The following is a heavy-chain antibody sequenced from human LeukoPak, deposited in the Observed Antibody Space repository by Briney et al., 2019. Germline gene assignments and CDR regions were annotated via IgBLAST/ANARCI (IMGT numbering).Heavy chain of an antibody. J-gene: IGHJ4*02. D-gene: IGHD3-22*01. V-gene: IGHV3-73*01. CDR3: TPLGGDSSGYYPRG. Sequence: EGSLRLSCAASGFTFSGSAMHWVRQASGKGLEWVGRIRSKANSYATAYAASVKGRFTISRDDSKNTAYLQMNSLKTEDTAVYYCTPLGGDSSGYYPRGGGQGTLVTVSS. CDR1: GFTFSGSA. CDR2: IRSKANSYAT.